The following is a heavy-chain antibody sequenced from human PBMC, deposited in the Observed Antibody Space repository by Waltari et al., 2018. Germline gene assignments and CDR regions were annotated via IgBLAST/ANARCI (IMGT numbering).Heavy chain of an antibody. CDR1: GFTFISYA. CDR2: SSGPALTP. D-gene: IGHD6-13*01. CDR3: AKAGGIAAAEFQFDF. V-gene: IGHV3-23*01. Sequence: EVQLLESGGGLVQPGGSLRLSCAASGFTFISYAMPWVRQAPGKGVEWFLSSSGPALTPFYADAVKGRFSVSRDNSKNTLYLQINGLRADDTAVYYCAKAGGIAAAEFQFDFWGRGTLVTVSS. J-gene: IGHJ4*02.